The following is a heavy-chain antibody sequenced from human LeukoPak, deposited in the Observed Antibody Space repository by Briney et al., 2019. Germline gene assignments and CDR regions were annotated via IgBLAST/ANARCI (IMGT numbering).Heavy chain of an antibody. CDR1: GFTFSSYA. CDR2: ISADGYNT. D-gene: IGHD3-22*01. CDR3: AKVRFDSSGYYYTYYYYGMDV. J-gene: IGHJ6*02. V-gene: IGHV3-23*01. Sequence: GGSLRLSCAASGFTFSSYAMSWVRQAPGKGLEWVSTISADGYNTHYADSVKGRFTVSRDNSKSTLYLQMTSLRAEDTAVYFCAKVRFDSSGYYYTYYYYGMDVWGQGTTVTVSS.